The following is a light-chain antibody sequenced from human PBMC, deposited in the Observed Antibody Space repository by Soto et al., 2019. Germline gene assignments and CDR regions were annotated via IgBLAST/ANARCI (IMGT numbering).Light chain of an antibody. Sequence: DIQVTQSTSSLSASVGDRVTITCRASQSISSYLNWFQQKPGKAPKLLIYAASSLQSGVPSRFSGSGSGTDFTLTISSLQPEDFATYYCQQTYSTLITSCHGTLPEI. CDR1: QSISSY. CDR2: AAS. J-gene: IGKJ5*01. V-gene: IGKV1-39*01. CDR3: QQTYSTLIT.